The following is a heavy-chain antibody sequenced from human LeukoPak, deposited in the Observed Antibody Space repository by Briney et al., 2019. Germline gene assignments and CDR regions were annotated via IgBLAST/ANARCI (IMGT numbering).Heavy chain of an antibody. J-gene: IGHJ3*02. CDR3: AKGPLVTFDI. CDR2: INGRGGST. D-gene: IGHD2-8*02. CDR1: GFTFSSYA. V-gene: IGHV3-23*01. Sequence: PGGSLRLSCAASGFTFSSYAMSWVRQAPGKGLEWVSGINGRGGSTYYADSVKGRFTISRDNSKNTLYLQMNSLRVEDTAVYHCAKGPLVTFDIWGQGTMVTVSS.